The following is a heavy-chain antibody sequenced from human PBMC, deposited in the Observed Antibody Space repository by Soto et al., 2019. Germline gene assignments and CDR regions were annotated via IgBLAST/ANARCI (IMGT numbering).Heavy chain of an antibody. CDR1: GASIRSYH. Sequence: PSETLSLTCAVSGASIRSYHWIWLGQPAGKGLEWIGRMQHTGNTNYNPSLKSRVTMSVDTSKNQISLKMTSVTAADTAVYFCAKDVSSRRWFDPWGQGILVTVSS. CDR2: MQHTGNT. J-gene: IGHJ5*02. CDR3: AKDVSSRRWFDP. V-gene: IGHV4-4*07. D-gene: IGHD3-16*01.